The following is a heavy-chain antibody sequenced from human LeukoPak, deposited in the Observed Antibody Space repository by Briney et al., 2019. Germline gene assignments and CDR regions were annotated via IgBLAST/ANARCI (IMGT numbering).Heavy chain of an antibody. V-gene: IGHV1-69*13. CDR3: ARGLVLKEQWLVGLDY. Sequence: SVKLSCKASGGTFSSYAISWVRQAPGQGLEWMGGIIPIFGTANYAQKFQGRVTITADESTSTAYMELSSLRSEDTAVYYCARGLVLKEQWLVGLDYWGEGTLVAVSS. CDR1: GGTFSSYA. CDR2: IIPIFGTA. D-gene: IGHD6-19*01. J-gene: IGHJ4*02.